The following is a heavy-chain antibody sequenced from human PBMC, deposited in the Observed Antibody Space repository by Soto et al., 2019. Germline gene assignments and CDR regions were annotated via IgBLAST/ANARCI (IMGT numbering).Heavy chain of an antibody. Sequence: PSETLSLTCTVSGGSISSGDYYWSWIRQPPGKGLEWIGYIYYSGSTYYNPSLKSRVTISVDTSKNQFSLKLSSVTAADTAVYYCARDRYCSSTSCPTPSYYYYCMDVWGQATTLTLSS. V-gene: IGHV4-30-4*01. J-gene: IGHJ6*02. D-gene: IGHD2-2*01. CDR2: IYYSGST. CDR1: GGSISSGDYY. CDR3: ARDRYCSSTSCPTPSYYYYCMDV.